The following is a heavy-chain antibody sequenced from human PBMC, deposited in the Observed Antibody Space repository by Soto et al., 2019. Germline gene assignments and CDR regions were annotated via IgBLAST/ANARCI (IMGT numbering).Heavy chain of an antibody. J-gene: IGHJ3*01. CDR1: GYTFTSYA. V-gene: IGHV1-3*01. CDR2: INAGNGNT. CDR3: ARDLPKTMITFGGTF. D-gene: IGHD3-16*01. Sequence: GASVKVSCKASGYTFTSYAMHWVHQAPGQRLEWMGWINAGNGNTKYSRKFQGRVTITRDTSTSTAYMELRSLRSDDTAVYYCARDLPKTMITFGGTFWGQGTMVTVSS.